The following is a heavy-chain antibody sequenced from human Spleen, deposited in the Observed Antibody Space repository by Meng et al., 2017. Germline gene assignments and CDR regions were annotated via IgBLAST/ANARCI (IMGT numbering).Heavy chain of an antibody. D-gene: IGHD5-12*01. Sequence: QVKLGQSGAGVKKPGASVKVSCKASGYTFIGYYIHWVRQAPGQGLEWMGWITPNTGGTIYAQKFQGRVTMTRDTSISTAYMELSSLRSDDTAVYYCARGFLSGYGVDSWGQGTLVTVSS. V-gene: IGHV1-2*02. CDR1: GYTFIGYY. CDR2: ITPNTGGT. CDR3: ARGFLSGYGVDS. J-gene: IGHJ4*02.